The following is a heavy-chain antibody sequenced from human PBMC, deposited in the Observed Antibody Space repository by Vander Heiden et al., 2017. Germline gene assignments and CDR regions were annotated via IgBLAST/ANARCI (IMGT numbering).Heavy chain of an antibody. V-gene: IGHV1-69*01. Sequence: QVQLVQSGAEVKKPGSSVNVYCKASGGTFSSYALPCVRQAPGHGLEWMGGSIPIFGTANYAQKFQGRVTITADESTSTAYMGLSSLRSEDTAVYYCARDRPWNSGDYYDGMDVWGQGTTVTVSS. J-gene: IGHJ6*02. CDR1: GGTFSSYA. CDR3: ARDRPWNSGDYYDGMDV. D-gene: IGHD1-7*01. CDR2: SIPIFGTA.